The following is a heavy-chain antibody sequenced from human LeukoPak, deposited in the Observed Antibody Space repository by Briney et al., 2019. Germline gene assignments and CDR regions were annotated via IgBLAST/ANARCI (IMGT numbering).Heavy chain of an antibody. J-gene: IGHJ5*02. D-gene: IGHD4-23*01. CDR2: IYFSGST. CDR1: GDSISSYY. V-gene: IGHV4-59*01. CDR3: ARAVHRWPSWFGP. Sequence: SETLSLTCSVSGDSISSYYWSWIRQPPGKGLEYIGYIYFSGSTNYNPSLKSRVTISADTSKNQFSLKLSSVTAADTAVYYCARAVHRWPSWFGPWGQGTLVTVSS.